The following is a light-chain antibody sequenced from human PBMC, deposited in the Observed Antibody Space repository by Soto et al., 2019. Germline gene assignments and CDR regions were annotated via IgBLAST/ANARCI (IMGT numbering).Light chain of an antibody. J-gene: IGKJ1*01. CDR3: QQYYSNRS. Sequence: AIRMTQSPTSFSASTGDRVTITCRASQDISSYLAWYQQKPGEAPKLLIQAASALQSGVPSRFSGSGSGTEFTITISRLQSKDVATYYCQQYYSNRSFVQETKVEV. V-gene: IGKV1-8*01. CDR1: QDISSY. CDR2: AAS.